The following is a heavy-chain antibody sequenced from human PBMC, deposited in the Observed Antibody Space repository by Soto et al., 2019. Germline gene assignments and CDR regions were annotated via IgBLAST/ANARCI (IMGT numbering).Heavy chain of an antibody. CDR2: ISYDGSNK. D-gene: IGHD1-26*01. V-gene: IGHV3-30-3*01. CDR1: GFTFSSYA. CDR3: ATDSGY. Sequence: QVQLVESGGGVVQPGRSLRLSCAASGFTFSSYAMHWVRQAPGKGLEWVAVISYDGSNKYYADSVKGRFTISRDNSKNTLYLQMNSLRAEDTAVYYCATDSGYWGQGTLVTVPS. J-gene: IGHJ4*02.